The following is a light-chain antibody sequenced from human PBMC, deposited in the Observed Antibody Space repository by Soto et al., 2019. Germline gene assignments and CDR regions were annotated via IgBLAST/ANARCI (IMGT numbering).Light chain of an antibody. V-gene: IGKV3-20*01. Sequence: EIVFTQSPATLSLSPGERATLSCRASQSVSSYLAWYQQKPGQAPRLLIYGASSRATGISDRFSGSGSGTDFTLTISRLEPEDFAVYYCHQYGSSSWTFGQGTKVDIK. CDR3: HQYGSSSWT. J-gene: IGKJ1*01. CDR1: QSVSSY. CDR2: GAS.